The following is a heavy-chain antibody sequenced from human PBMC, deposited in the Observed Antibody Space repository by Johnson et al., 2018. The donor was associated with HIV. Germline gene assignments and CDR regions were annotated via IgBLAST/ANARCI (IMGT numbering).Heavy chain of an antibody. CDR2: IRYDGSNK. CDR3: ARDWGTIQLWSSGAFDI. CDR1: GFTFSSYG. J-gene: IGHJ3*02. D-gene: IGHD5-18*01. Sequence: QVQLVESGGGVVQPGGSLRLSCAASGFTFSSYGMHWVRQAPGKGLEWVAFIRYDGSNKYYADSVKGRFTISRDNSKNTLYLQMNSLRAEDTAVYYCARDWGTIQLWSSGAFDIWGQGTMVTVSS. V-gene: IGHV3-30*02.